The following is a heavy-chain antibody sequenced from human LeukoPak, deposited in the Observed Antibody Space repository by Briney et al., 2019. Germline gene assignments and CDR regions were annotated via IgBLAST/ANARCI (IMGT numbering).Heavy chain of an antibody. Sequence: PSETLSLTCTVSGDSVSSDYLWGWVRQAPGKGLEWVSAISGSGGSTYYADSVKGRFTISRDNSKNTLYLQMNSLRAEDTAVYYCAKIRKEHDFWGGYYHYFDYWGQGTLVTVFS. CDR3: AKIRKEHDFWGGYYHYFDY. CDR2: ISGSGGST. CDR1: GDSVSSDY. D-gene: IGHD3-3*01. J-gene: IGHJ4*02. V-gene: IGHV3-23*01.